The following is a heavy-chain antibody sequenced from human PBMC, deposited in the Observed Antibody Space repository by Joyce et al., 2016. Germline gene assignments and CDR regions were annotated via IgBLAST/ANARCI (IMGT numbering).Heavy chain of an antibody. D-gene: IGHD3-10*01. CDR3: ARAYNSGAIDI. CDR1: SGSIITYY. V-gene: IGHV4-4*09. Sequence: QVQLQESGPGLVKPSETLSLTCTVSSGSIITYYWSWIRQPPGKEFEWIGYIYTFGSTDYNPSLKNRVTISVDTSKNQFSLRMNSVTAADTGIYYCARAYNSGAIDIWGQGTLVTVSS. CDR2: IYTFGST. J-gene: IGHJ4*02.